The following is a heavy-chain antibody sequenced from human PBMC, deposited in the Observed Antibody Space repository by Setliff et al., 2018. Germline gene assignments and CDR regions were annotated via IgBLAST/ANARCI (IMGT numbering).Heavy chain of an antibody. V-gene: IGHV4-4*07. CDR3: TSTPRGGINITTRAGAFDS. CDR1: GGSISGYY. J-gene: IGHJ4*02. Sequence: PSETLSLTCTVSGGSISGYYWSWIRQPPGKGLEWVGRLHTSGSTNYNPSLKSRVTISVDTSKNQFSLRLTSVTAADTAVYYCTSTPRGGINITTRAGAFDSWGQGTLVTVSS. CDR2: LHTSGST. D-gene: IGHD6-6*01.